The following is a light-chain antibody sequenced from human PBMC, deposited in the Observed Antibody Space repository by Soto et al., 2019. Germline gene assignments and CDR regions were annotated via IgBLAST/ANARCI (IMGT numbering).Light chain of an antibody. V-gene: IGLV2-8*01. CDR1: SSHVGGYNS. CDR2: EVS. Sequence: QTLLTQPPSASWTPGQSVTISCTGTSSHVGGYNSVSWYQQHPGKAPKLMIYEVSKRPSGVPDRFSGSKSGNTASLTVSGLQAEDEADYYCSSYAGSNSYVFGTGTKVTVL. J-gene: IGLJ1*01. CDR3: SSYAGSNSYV.